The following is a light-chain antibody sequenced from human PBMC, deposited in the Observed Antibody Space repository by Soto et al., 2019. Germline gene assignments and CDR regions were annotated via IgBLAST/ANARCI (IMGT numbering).Light chain of an antibody. J-gene: IGKJ1*01. V-gene: IGKV3-20*01. CDR2: DGS. CDR3: QQYDTSDTWT. CDR1: QSISRLY. Sequence: LTKSPCTVSLYPGEGATLSCRAIQSISRLYLSWYQQKPGQPPRLLIYDGSTRATGIPDRFSGSGSGTDFTLTISKLEPGDFAVYYCQQYDTSDTWTFGQGTKVDIK.